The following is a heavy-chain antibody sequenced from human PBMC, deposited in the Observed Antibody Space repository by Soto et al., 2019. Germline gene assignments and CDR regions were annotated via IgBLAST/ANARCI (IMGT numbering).Heavy chain of an antibody. CDR3: ASEVAATYYYYYGMDV. V-gene: IGHV1-69*01. CDR2: IIPIFGTA. Sequence: QVQLVQSGAEVKKPGSSVKVSCTASGGTFSSYAISWVRQAPGQGLEWMGGIIPIFGTANYAQKFRGRVTITADESTSTAYMELSSLRSEDTAVYYCASEVAATYYYYYGMDVWGQGTTVTVSS. CDR1: GGTFSSYA. D-gene: IGHD2-15*01. J-gene: IGHJ6*02.